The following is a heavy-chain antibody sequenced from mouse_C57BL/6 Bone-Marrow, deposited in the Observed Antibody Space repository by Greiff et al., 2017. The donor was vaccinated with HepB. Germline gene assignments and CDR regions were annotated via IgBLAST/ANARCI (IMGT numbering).Heavy chain of an antibody. J-gene: IGHJ2*01. Sequence: EVQLQQSGPELVKPGASVKIPCKASGYTFTDYNMDWVKQSHGKSLEWIGDINPNNGGTIYNQKFKGKATLTVDKSSSTAYMELRSLTSEDTAVYYCARRGYDYDDFFFDYWGQGTTLTVSS. CDR2: INPNNGGT. CDR1: GYTFTDYN. V-gene: IGHV1-18*01. D-gene: IGHD2-4*01. CDR3: ARRGYDYDDFFFDY.